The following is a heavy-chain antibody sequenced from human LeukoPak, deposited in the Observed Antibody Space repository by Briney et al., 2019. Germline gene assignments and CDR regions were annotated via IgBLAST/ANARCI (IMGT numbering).Heavy chain of an antibody. J-gene: IGHJ3*02. CDR2: IYPKSSYT. V-gene: IGHV1-2*02. Sequence: SVKVSCKASGYTFTAYYLHWVRQAPGQGLEWMGYIYPKSSYTNYAQNFQGRVTMTMDTSISTVYMELSRLTSDDTAVYYCARDEAAAKTNALDIWGQGTKVTVSS. CDR3: ARDEAAAKTNALDI. D-gene: IGHD6-13*01. CDR1: GYTFTAYY.